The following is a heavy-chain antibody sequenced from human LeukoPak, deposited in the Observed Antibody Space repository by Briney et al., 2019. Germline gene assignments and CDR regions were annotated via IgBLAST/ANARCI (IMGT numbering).Heavy chain of an antibody. J-gene: IGHJ6*03. D-gene: IGHD3-3*01. Sequence: PGGSLRLSCAASGFTFSNYWRTWVRQAPGKGLEWVADIKQDGSEKLYVNSVRGRFTISRDNAKMSLFLQMNSLRAEDTAVYYCARDNGVVHGVYYMDVWGKGTTVTVS. CDR1: GFTFSNYW. V-gene: IGHV3-7*01. CDR2: IKQDGSEK. CDR3: ARDNGVVHGVYYMDV.